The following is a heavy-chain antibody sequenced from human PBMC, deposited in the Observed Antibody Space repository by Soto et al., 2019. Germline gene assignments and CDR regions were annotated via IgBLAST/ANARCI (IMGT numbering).Heavy chain of an antibody. J-gene: IGHJ4*02. CDR1: GFTFSNAW. Sequence: EVQLVESGGGLVKPGGSLRLSCAASGFTFSNAWMNWVRQAPGKGLEWVGRIKGKTDGGTTDYAAPVKGRFTISRDDSKNTLYLQMNSLKTEDTAVYYCTTNYYDSSGYYHDYWGQGTLVTVSS. V-gene: IGHV3-15*07. CDR2: IKGKTDGGTT. CDR3: TTNYYDSSGYYHDY. D-gene: IGHD3-22*01.